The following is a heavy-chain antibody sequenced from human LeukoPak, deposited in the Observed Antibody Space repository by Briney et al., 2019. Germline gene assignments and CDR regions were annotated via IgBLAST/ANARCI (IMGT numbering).Heavy chain of an antibody. CDR1: GFTFSSYA. CDR3: ARTHLDQQYSSGWYLKAFDI. CDR2: ISYDGSNK. Sequence: GSLRLSCAASGFTFSSYAMHWVRQAPGKGLEGGAFISYDGSNKYYADSGKGRFPISRDNYKNTLYLQMNSLRAEDTAVYYCARTHLDQQYSSGWYLKAFDIWGQGTMVTVSS. D-gene: IGHD6-19*01. V-gene: IGHV3-30*04. J-gene: IGHJ3*02.